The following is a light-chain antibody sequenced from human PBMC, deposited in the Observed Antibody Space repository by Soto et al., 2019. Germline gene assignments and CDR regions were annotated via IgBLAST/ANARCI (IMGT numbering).Light chain of an antibody. J-gene: IGLJ2*01. Sequence: QSVLTQPPSVSGAPGQRVTISCTGSSSNIGAGYDVHWYQQLPGTAPKLLIYGNSNRPSGVPDRFSGSKSGTSASLAITGLQAEDEADYFCQSYDSGLRGYVVFGGGTKLTVL. CDR1: SSNIGAGYD. V-gene: IGLV1-40*01. CDR3: QSYDSGLRGYVV. CDR2: GNS.